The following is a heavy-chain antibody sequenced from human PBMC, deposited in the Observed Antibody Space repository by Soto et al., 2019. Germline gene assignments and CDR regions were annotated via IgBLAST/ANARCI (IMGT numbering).Heavy chain of an antibody. J-gene: IGHJ5*02. CDR2: IYYSGRT. Sequence: SETLSLTCTVSGGSISSYYWSWIRQPPGKGLEWIGYIYYSGRTNYNPSLKSRVTISVDTSKSQFSLKLISVTAADTAVYYCASHQLAGYNWLDPWGQGTLVTITS. CDR1: GGSISSYY. V-gene: IGHV4-59*01. CDR3: ASHQLAGYNWLDP. D-gene: IGHD6-13*01.